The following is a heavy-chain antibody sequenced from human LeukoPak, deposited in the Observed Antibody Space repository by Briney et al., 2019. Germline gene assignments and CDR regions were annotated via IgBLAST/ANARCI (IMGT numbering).Heavy chain of an antibody. Sequence: GGSLRLSCAASAFTFSSTCMSWVRQSPGKGLEWVANIRQDGSDRYYIDSVRGRFTISRDNAKNSLSLQMNSLRVEDTAVYYCARDRDCGDGGCYPHFDYWGQGVQVTVSS. J-gene: IGHJ4*02. CDR1: AFTFSSTC. CDR3: ARDRDCGDGGCYPHFDY. D-gene: IGHD2-15*01. CDR2: IRQDGSDR. V-gene: IGHV3-7*01.